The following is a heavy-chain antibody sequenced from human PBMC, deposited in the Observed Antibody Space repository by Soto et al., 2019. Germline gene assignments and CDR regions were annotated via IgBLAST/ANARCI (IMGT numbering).Heavy chain of an antibody. D-gene: IGHD3-16*01. CDR1: GYTLTELS. CDR3: AIRGYVDYNWFDP. V-gene: IGHV1-24*01. J-gene: IGHJ5*02. CDR2: FDPEDGET. Sequence: ASVKVSGKVSGYTLTELSMHWVRQAPGKGLEWMGGFDPEDGETIYAQKFQGRVTMTEDTSTDTAYMELSSLRSEDTAVYYCAIRGYVDYNWFDPWGQGTLVTVSS.